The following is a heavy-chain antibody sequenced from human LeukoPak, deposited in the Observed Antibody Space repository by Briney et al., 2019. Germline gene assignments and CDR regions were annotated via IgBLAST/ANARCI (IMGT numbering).Heavy chain of an antibody. CDR1: GFTFSSSA. V-gene: IGHV3-23*01. CDR3: ARLYDYVWGSYRSYYFDY. J-gene: IGHJ4*02. CDR2: ISGSGGST. D-gene: IGHD3-16*02. Sequence: PGGSLRLSCAASGFTFSSSAMTWVRQAPGKGLEWVSAISGSGGSTYYADSVKGRFTISRDNSKNTLYLQMNSLRAEDTAVYYCARLYDYVWGSYRSYYFDYWGQGTLVTVSS.